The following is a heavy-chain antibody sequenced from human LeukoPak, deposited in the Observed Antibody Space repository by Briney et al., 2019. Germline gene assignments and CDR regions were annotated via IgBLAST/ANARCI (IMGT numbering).Heavy chain of an antibody. CDR2: INSDGSST. V-gene: IGHV3-74*01. D-gene: IGHD1-7*01. Sequence: GGSLRLSCAASGFTFSSYWMHWVRQAPGKGLVWVSRINSDGSSTSYADSVKGRFTISRDNAKNSLYLQMNSLRAEDTAVYYCARDKGWNYAEGIFSDYWGQGTLVTVSS. CDR3: ARDKGWNYAEGIFSDY. CDR1: GFTFSSYW. J-gene: IGHJ4*02.